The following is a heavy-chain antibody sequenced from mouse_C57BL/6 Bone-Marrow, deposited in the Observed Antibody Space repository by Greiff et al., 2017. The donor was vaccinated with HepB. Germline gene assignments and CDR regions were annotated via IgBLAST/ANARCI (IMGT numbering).Heavy chain of an antibody. CDR2: ISDGGSYT. Sequence: EVKLMESGGGLVKPGGSLKLSCAASGFTFSSYAMSWVRQTPEKRLEWVATISDGGSYTYYPDIVKGRFTISRDNAKNNLYLQMSHLKSEDTAMYYCARYGNFDYWGQGTTLTVSS. J-gene: IGHJ2*01. D-gene: IGHD2-10*02. CDR3: ARYGNFDY. CDR1: GFTFSSYA. V-gene: IGHV5-4*03.